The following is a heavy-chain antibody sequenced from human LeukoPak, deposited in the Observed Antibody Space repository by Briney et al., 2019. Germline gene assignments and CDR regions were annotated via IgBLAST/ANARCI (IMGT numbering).Heavy chain of an antibody. J-gene: IGHJ4*02. CDR1: GGSISSSRYY. Sequence: SETLSLTCTVSGGSISSSRYYWGWIRQPPGEGLEWIGSIYYTGSTYYHPSLKSRVTISADTSKNQFSLNLTSVTAADTAVYYCVRHPDYWGQGTLVTVSS. V-gene: IGHV4-39*01. CDR3: VRHPDY. CDR2: IYYTGST.